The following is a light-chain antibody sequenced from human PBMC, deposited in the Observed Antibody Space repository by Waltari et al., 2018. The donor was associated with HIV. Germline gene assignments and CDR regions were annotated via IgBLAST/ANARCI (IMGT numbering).Light chain of an antibody. Sequence: EIVLTQSPATLSLSPGERATLSCRASQSVSSYLAWYQQKPGQAPRLLIYGASSSATGIPARFSGSGSGTDFTLTISSLEPGDFAVYYCQQRSNWPITFGQGTRLEIK. CDR1: QSVSSY. CDR3: QQRSNWPIT. J-gene: IGKJ5*01. CDR2: GAS. V-gene: IGKV3-11*01.